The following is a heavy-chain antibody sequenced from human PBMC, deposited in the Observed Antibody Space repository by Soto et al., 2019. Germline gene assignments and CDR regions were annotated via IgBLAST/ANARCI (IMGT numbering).Heavy chain of an antibody. J-gene: IGHJ4*02. CDR3: ATETLYDRSGPHFDF. D-gene: IGHD3-22*01. CDR1: GYTLTELS. Sequence: ASVKVSCKVSGYTLTELSMHWVRQAPGKGLEWIGGFDPVDGETIYAQKFQGRVTMTEDSLTDPAYMGLSSLRSEDTAVYYCATETLYDRSGPHFDFLGQGTLVTVSS. V-gene: IGHV1-24*01. CDR2: FDPVDGET.